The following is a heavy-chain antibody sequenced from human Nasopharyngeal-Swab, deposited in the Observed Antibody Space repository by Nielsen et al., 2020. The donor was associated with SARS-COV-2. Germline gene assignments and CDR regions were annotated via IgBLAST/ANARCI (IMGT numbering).Heavy chain of an antibody. D-gene: IGHD2-2*01. J-gene: IGHJ5*02. Sequence: GGSLRLSCAASGFTVSSNYMSWVRQAPGKGLEWVSVIYSGGSTYYADSVKGRFTISRDNSKNSLYLQMNSLRAEDTAVYYCARDIYGSSTSCPNTGGTWFDPWGQGTLVTVSS. CDR2: IYSGGST. CDR1: GFTVSSNY. V-gene: IGHV3-66*01. CDR3: ARDIYGSSTSCPNTGGTWFDP.